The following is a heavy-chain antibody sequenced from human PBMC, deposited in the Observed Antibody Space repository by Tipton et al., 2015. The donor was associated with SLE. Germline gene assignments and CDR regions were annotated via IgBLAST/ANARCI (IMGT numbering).Heavy chain of an antibody. CDR2: ISFDGSQR. D-gene: IGHD2-15*01. CDR1: GFSFRSYA. CDR3: AREGVETAQSPGYGLDV. V-gene: IGHV3-30*04. Sequence: SGFSFRSYAMHWVRQAPGKGLEWVGVISFDGSQRYYTDSLEGRFTISRDNSRTTLFLQMSSLRADDTALYYCAREGVETAQSPGYGLDVWGRGTTVTVSS. J-gene: IGHJ6*02.